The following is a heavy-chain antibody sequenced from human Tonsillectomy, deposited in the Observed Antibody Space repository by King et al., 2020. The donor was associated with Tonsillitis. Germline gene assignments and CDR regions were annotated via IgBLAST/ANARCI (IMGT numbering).Heavy chain of an antibody. Sequence: LQLQESGPGLVKPSETLSLTCIVSGGSISGSTYYWGWFRQPPGKGLEWIGGIYYRGDTYSNPSLQSRLIMSVDTSKNQFSLNLRSLTAADTAVYYCARSLGGSALSRCFDSWGQGTLVTVSS. V-gene: IGHV4-39*07. CDR3: ARSLGGSALSRCFDS. J-gene: IGHJ4*02. D-gene: IGHD7-27*01. CDR2: IYYRGDT. CDR1: GGSISGSTYY.